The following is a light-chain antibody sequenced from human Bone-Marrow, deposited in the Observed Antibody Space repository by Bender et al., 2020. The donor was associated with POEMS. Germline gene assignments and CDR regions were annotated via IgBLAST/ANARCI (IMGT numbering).Light chain of an antibody. CDR1: SSDVGTYNL. Sequence: QSALTQPASVSGSPGQSITISCTGSSSDVGTYNLVSWYQQHPGDAPQLIIYEGTKRPSGVSNRFSGSKSGNTASLTISGLQAEDEADYYCNSCTSSRPYVFGTGTKVTVL. CDR2: EGT. V-gene: IGLV2-14*02. J-gene: IGLJ1*01. CDR3: NSCTSSRPYV.